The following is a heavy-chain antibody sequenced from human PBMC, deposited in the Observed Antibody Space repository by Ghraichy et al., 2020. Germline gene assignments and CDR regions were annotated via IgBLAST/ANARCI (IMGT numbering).Heavy chain of an antibody. CDR1: GFTFSGYW. J-gene: IGHJ6*02. CDR3: ARGYNHAMDV. CDR2: IKTDGTTT. Sequence: GESLNISCAASGFTFSGYWMRWVRQLPGKGLVWVSHIKTDGTTTNYADSVKGRFTISRDNAKNTLYLQMSSLRDEDTAVYYDARGYNHAMDVWGQGITVTVSS. V-gene: IGHV3-74*01.